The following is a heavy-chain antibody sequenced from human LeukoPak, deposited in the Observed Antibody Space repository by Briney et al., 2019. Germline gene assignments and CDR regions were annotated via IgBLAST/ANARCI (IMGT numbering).Heavy chain of an antibody. Sequence: PSETLSLTCTVSGYSISSGYYWGWIRQPPGKGLEWIGSIYHSGSTYYNPSLKSRVTISVDTSKNQFSLKLSSVTAADTAVYYCARDFEEGPTYDSSGYNNWFDPWGQGTLVTVSS. CDR3: ARDFEEGPTYDSSGYNNWFDP. V-gene: IGHV4-38-2*02. CDR2: IYHSGST. CDR1: GYSISSGYY. D-gene: IGHD3-22*01. J-gene: IGHJ5*02.